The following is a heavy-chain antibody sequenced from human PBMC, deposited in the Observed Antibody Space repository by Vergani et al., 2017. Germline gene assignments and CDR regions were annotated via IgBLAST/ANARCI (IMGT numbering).Heavy chain of an antibody. J-gene: IGHJ4*02. V-gene: IGHV4-59*11. Sequence: QEQLQESGPGLVKPSETLSLTCTVSGGSIRSHYWSWIRQPPGKGLEWIGYIYYTGSTKYNPALKSRVTMSVDTSKNQFSLNLSSVTAADTAMYYCARSRAAPPDIYLFDYWVQGTLVTVSS. D-gene: IGHD1-14*01. CDR3: ARSRAAPPDIYLFDY. CDR1: GGSIRSHY. CDR2: IYYTGST.